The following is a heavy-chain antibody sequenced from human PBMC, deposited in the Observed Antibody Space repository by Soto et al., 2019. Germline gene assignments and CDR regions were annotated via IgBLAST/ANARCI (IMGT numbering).Heavy chain of an antibody. D-gene: IGHD2-8*01. V-gene: IGHV3-23*01. CDR3: AKWKEYCTNGVCYTFDY. J-gene: IGHJ4*02. Sequence: GGSLRLSCAASGFTFSSYAMSWVRQAPGKGLEWVSAISGSGGSTYYADSVKGRFTISRDNSKNTLYLQMNSLRAEGTAVYYCAKWKEYCTNGVCYTFDYWGQGTLVTVSS. CDR2: ISGSGGST. CDR1: GFTFSSYA.